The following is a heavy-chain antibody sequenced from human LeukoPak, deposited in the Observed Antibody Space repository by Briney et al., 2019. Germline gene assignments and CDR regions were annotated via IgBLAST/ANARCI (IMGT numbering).Heavy chain of an antibody. CDR1: GGSFSGYY. Sequence: PSETLSLTCAVYGGSFSGYYWSWIRQPPGKGLEWIGEINHSGSTNYNPSLKSRVTISVDTSKNQFSLKLSSVTAADTAVYYCARGRGRITMVRGVPNWFDPWGQGTLVTVSS. V-gene: IGHV4-34*01. D-gene: IGHD3-10*01. CDR3: ARGRGRITMVRGVPNWFDP. J-gene: IGHJ5*02. CDR2: INHSGST.